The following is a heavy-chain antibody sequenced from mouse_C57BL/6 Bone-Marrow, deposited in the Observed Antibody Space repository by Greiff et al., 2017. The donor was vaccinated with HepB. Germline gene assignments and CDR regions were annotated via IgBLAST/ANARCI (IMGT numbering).Heavy chain of an antibody. CDR3: ARGYDYDAMDY. J-gene: IGHJ4*01. CDR2: SRNKANDYTT. CDR1: GFTFSDFY. V-gene: IGHV7-1*01. Sequence: EVNVVESGGGLVQSGRSLRLSCATSGFTFSDFYMEWVRQAPGKGLEWIAASRNKANDYTTEYSASVKGRFIVSRDTSQSTLYLQMNALRAEDTAIYYCARGYDYDAMDYWGQGTSVTVSS.